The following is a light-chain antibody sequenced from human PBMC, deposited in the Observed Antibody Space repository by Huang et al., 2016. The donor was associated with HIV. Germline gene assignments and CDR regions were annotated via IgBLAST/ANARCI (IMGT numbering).Light chain of an antibody. J-gene: IGKJ5*01. CDR2: WAA. CDR1: QSLLYRSNNKNY. V-gene: IGKV4-1*01. CDR3: QQFYSTPIT. Sequence: DIVMTQSPDSLAVSLGERATINCKSSQSLLYRSNNKNYLAWYQQKPGHPPKLLIYWAATRESGVPDLFSGSGSGTDFTLTISSLQAEDVAVYHCQQFYSTPITFGQGTRLEIK.